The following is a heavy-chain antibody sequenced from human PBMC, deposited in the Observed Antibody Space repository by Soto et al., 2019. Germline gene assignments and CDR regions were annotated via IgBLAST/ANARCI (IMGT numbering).Heavy chain of an antibody. CDR2: ISYDGSNK. D-gene: IGHD3-16*01. J-gene: IGHJ3*02. V-gene: IGHV3-30*18. CDR1: GFTFSSYG. CDR3: AKDRRESQYDYVWGSYSALAAFDI. Sequence: GGSLRLSCAASGFTFSSYGMHWVRQAPGKGLEWVAVISYDGSNKYYADSVKGRFTISRDNSKNTLYLQMNSLRAEDTAVYYCAKDRRESQYDYVWGSYSALAAFDIWGQGTMVNVSS.